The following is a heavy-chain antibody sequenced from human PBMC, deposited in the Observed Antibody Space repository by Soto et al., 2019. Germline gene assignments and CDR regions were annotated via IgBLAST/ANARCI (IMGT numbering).Heavy chain of an antibody. D-gene: IGHD7-27*01. Sequence: DSVKVSCKASGYTFTSYGISCVRQAPGQGLEWMGWISAYNGNTNYAQKLQGRVTMTTDTSTSTAYMELRSLRSDDTAVYYCARVKKLGLMSTIPQEMAFDIWG. CDR2: ISAYNGNT. CDR1: GYTFTSYG. CDR3: ARVKKLGLMSTIPQEMAFDI. J-gene: IGHJ3*02. V-gene: IGHV1-18*01.